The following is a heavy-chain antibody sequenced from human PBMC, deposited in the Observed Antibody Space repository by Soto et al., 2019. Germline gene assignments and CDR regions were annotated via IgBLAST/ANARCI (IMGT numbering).Heavy chain of an antibody. V-gene: IGHV1-2*02. J-gene: IGHJ4*02. Sequence: GASVKVSCKASGYTFTGYYMHWVRQAPGQGLEWMGGINPNSGGTNYAQKFRGRVTMTRDTSISTAYMELSRLRSDDTACYYCARDRGVRRVGGGYRGQGTLVTVSS. CDR2: INPNSGGT. D-gene: IGHD3-10*01. CDR1: GYTFTGYY. CDR3: ARDRGVRRVGGGY.